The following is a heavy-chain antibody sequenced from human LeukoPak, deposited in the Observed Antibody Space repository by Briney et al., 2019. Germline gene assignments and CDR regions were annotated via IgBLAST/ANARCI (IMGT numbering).Heavy chain of an antibody. CDR2: ISGYGGST. J-gene: IGHJ4*02. CDR1: GFTFRSYS. D-gene: IGHD3-3*01. V-gene: IGHV3-23*01. Sequence: GGSLRLSCAASGFTFRSYSMSWVRQAPGKGLEWVSAISGYGGSTYYADSVKGRFTISRDNSKNTLYLQINSLRAEDTAVYYCAKEPKTYYDFWSGYRGGYWGQGTLVTVSS. CDR3: AKEPKTYYDFWSGYRGGY.